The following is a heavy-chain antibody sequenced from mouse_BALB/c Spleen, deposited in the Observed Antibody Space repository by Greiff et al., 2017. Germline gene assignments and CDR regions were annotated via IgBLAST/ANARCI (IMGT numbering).Heavy chain of an antibody. CDR1: GYTFTSYW. Sequence: QVQLKESGAELARPGASVKLSCKASGYTFTSYWMQWVKQRPGQGLEWIGAIYPGDGDTRYTQKFKGKATLTADKSSSTAYMQLSSLASEDSAVYYCARGGYGDYGAMDYWGQGTSVTVSS. D-gene: IGHD2-13*01. CDR2: IYPGDGDT. V-gene: IGHV1-87*01. CDR3: ARGGYGDYGAMDY. J-gene: IGHJ4*01.